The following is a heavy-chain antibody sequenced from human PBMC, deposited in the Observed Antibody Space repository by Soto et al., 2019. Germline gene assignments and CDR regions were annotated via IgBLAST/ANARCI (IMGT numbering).Heavy chain of an antibody. CDR1: GGSISSFY. J-gene: IGHJ6*03. CDR3: ASLAPYYYGSGSHAKYYYYYMDV. Sequence: SETLSLTCTVSGGSISSFYWSWIRQPPGKGLEWIGSIYYSGSTNYNPSLKSRVTISVDTSKNQFSLKLSSVTAADTAVYYCASLAPYYYGSGSHAKYYYYYMDVWGKGTTVTVSS. V-gene: IGHV4-59*05. CDR2: IYYSGST. D-gene: IGHD3-10*01.